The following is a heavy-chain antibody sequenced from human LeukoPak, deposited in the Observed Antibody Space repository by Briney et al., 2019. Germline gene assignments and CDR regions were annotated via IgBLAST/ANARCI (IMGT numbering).Heavy chain of an antibody. Sequence: SGGSLRLSCAASGFTFSDYYMTWVRQAPGKGLEWVALILFDGSNEYYADSVKGRFTISRDNSKNTLYLQMNSLRTEDTALYYCARDGTLFGFDPWGQGTLVTVSS. V-gene: IGHV3-33*08. CDR1: GFTFSDYY. CDR3: ARDGTLFGFDP. D-gene: IGHD1-1*01. J-gene: IGHJ5*02. CDR2: ILFDGSNE.